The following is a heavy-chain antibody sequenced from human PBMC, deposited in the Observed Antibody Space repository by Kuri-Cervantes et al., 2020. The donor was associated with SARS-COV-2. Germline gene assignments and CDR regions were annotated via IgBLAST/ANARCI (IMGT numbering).Heavy chain of an antibody. CDR3: AKDSPNAFDI. Sequence: GGSLRLSCAASGFTFSSYSMNWVGQAPGKGLEWVSSISSSSSYIYYADSVKGRFTISRDNAKNSLYLQMNSLRDEDTTVYYCAKDSPNAFDIWGQGTMVTVSS. CDR2: ISSSSSYI. CDR1: GFTFSSYS. J-gene: IGHJ3*02. V-gene: IGHV3-21*01.